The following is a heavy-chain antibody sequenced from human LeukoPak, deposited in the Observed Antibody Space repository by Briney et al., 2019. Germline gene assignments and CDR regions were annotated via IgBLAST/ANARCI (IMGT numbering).Heavy chain of an antibody. J-gene: IGHJ4*02. V-gene: IGHV3-23*01. D-gene: IGHD6-19*01. CDR3: TIDLMTGFSSGWHFAY. CDR1: GLTFKNFA. CDR2: TSGDEDST. Sequence: GGSLRLSCAAPGLTFKNFAMSWVRQVPGKGLEWLAVTSGDEDSTHYADSVRGHFVISTDNSKNTSFLHMNSLRAEDTAVYYCTIDLMTGFSSGWHFAYWGQGALVTVSS.